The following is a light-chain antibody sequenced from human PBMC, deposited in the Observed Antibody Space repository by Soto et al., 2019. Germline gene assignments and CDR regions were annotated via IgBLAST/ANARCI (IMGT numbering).Light chain of an antibody. J-gene: IGLJ7*01. V-gene: IGLV3-21*04. CDR1: NIGSKS. CDR3: QVWDSSSDHPV. CDR2: YDS. Sequence: SYELTQPPSVSVAPGKTARNTCGGNNIGSKSVHWYQQKPGQAPVLVIYYDSDRPSGIPERFSGSNSGNTATLTISRVEAGDEADYYCQVWDSSSDHPVFGGATQLTVL.